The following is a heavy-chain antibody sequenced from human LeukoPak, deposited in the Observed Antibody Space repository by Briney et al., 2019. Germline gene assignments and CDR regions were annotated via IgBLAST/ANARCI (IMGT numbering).Heavy chain of an antibody. D-gene: IGHD3-9*01. Sequence: SETLSLTCTVSGGSVCSGSYYWSWIRQPPGKGLEWIGYIYYSGSTNYNPSLKSRVTISVDTSKNQFSLKLSSVTAADTAVYYCARVDILTGYYLDYWGQGTLVTVSS. J-gene: IGHJ4*02. CDR3: ARVDILTGYYLDY. V-gene: IGHV4-61*01. CDR1: GGSVCSGSYY. CDR2: IYYSGST.